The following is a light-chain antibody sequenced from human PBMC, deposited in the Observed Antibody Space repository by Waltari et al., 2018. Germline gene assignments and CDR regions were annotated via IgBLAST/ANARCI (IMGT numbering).Light chain of an antibody. CDR2: RSD. CDR3: AAWDDSLNGRWV. V-gene: IGLV1-44*01. CDR1: ASNIGNNV. J-gene: IGLJ3*02. Sequence: QSVLTPPPSASGNPGQGVTISCSGGASNIGNNVVNWYQQVPGKAPKLLIYRSDRRPAGVPDRFSGSKSGTSASLASSGLQSEDEADYYCAAWDDSLNGRWVFGGGTKVTVL.